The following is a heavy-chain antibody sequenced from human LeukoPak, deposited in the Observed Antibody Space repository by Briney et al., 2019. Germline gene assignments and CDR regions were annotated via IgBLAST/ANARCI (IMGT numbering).Heavy chain of an antibody. D-gene: IGHD4-23*01. Sequence: SETLSLTCTVSGGSINSYYWSWIRQPAGKGLEWIGRIYTTGSTNYNPSLKSRVTMSVDTSKNQFSLNLGSVSAADTAVYYCARDRTYGGNSGFDYWGQGTLVTVSS. J-gene: IGHJ4*02. V-gene: IGHV4-4*07. CDR2: IYTTGST. CDR3: ARDRTYGGNSGFDY. CDR1: GGSINSYY.